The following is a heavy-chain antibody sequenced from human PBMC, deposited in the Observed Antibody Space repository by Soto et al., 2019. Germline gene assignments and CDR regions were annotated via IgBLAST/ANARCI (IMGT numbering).Heavy chain of an antibody. D-gene: IGHD1-26*01. V-gene: IGHV3-74*03. CDR1: GFTFSYYW. J-gene: IGHJ3*01. CDR2: IHSDGSST. Sequence: DVHLVESGGGSVQPGGSLSLSCAATGFTFSYYWMHWVRQAPGKGLVWVSRIHSDGSSTTDADSVKGRFTISRDNAKNTLYLQMNSLRAEDKAVYYCARGQWGAFDLWGQGTMVTVAS. CDR3: ARGQWGAFDL.